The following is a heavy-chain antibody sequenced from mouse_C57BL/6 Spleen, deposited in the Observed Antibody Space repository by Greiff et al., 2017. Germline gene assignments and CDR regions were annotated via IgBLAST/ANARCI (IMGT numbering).Heavy chain of an antibody. CDR2: IYPGDGDT. CDR1: GYAFSSSW. Sequence: VQLVESGPELVKPGASVKISCKASGYAFSSSWMNWVKQRPGKGLEWIGRIYPGDGDTNYNGKFKGKATLTADKSSSTAYMQLSSLTSEDSAVYFCARGKEGSSFFDYWGQGTTLTVSS. CDR3: ARGKEGSSFFDY. J-gene: IGHJ2*01. D-gene: IGHD1-1*01. V-gene: IGHV1-82*01.